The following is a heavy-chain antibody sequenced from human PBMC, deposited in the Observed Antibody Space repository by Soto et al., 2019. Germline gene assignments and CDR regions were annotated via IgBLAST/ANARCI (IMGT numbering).Heavy chain of an antibody. CDR3: EKDFYYDTSGLLRPKYFDF. V-gene: IGHV3-23*01. Sequence: GSLRLSCAASGFTFNNYAMSWVRQAPGKGLEWVSGISGSGGSTYYADSVKGRFTISRDNSRNTLFLQMNSLRGDDTAVYYCEKDFYYDTSGLLRPKYFDFWGQGTRVTVSS. CDR1: GFTFNNYA. D-gene: IGHD3-22*01. CDR2: ISGSGGST. J-gene: IGHJ4*02.